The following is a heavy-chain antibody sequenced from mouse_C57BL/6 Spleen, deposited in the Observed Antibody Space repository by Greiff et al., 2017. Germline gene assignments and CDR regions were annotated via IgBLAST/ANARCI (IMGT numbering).Heavy chain of an antibody. J-gene: IGHJ3*01. CDR1: GYSFTGYY. V-gene: IGHV1-42*01. CDR2: INPSTGGT. Sequence: VQLQQSGPELVKPGASVKISCKASGYSFTGYYMNWVKQSPEKSLEWIGEINPSTGGTTYNQKFKAKATSTVDKSSSTAYMQLKSLTSEDSAVYYCARSGYGNPFAYWGQGTLVTVSA. CDR3: ARSGYGNPFAY. D-gene: IGHD2-1*01.